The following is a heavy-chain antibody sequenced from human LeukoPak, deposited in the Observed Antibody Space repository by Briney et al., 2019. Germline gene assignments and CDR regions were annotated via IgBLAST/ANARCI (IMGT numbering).Heavy chain of an antibody. J-gene: IGHJ4*02. CDR1: GYSISSGYY. CDR2: IYHSGST. CDR3: ARENRQFDY. V-gene: IGHV4-38-2*02. D-gene: IGHD2/OR15-2a*01. Sequence: SETLSLTCTVSGYSISSGYYWGWIRQPPGKGLEWIGSIYHSGSTYYNPSLKSRVTISVDTSKNQFSLKLSSVTAADTAVYYCARENRQFDYWGQGTLVTVSS.